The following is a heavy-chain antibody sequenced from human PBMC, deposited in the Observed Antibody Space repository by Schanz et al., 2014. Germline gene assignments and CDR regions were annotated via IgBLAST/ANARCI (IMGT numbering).Heavy chain of an antibody. CDR2: IKPDGSEK. CDR1: GFTFSIHY. V-gene: IGHV3-7*01. CDR3: VREDMVRGIRAFDI. D-gene: IGHD3-10*01. J-gene: IGHJ3*02. Sequence: EVQLVESGGGLVQPGGSLRLSCAASGFTFSIHYMSWVRQAPGKGLEWVAKIKPDGSEKLYVDSVRGRFAVSRDNVKNLLFLQMNSLTAEDTAVYYCVREDMVRGIRAFDIWGQGTMVTVSS.